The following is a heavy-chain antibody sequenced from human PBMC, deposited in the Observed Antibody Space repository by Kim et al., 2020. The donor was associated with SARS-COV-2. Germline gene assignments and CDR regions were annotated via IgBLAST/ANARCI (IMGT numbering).Heavy chain of an antibody. CDR3: ARHRGGGYGYYYYGMDV. CDR1: GGSISSYY. Sequence: SETLSLTCTVSGGSISSYYWSWIRQPPGKGLEWIGYIYYSGSTNYNPSLKSRVTISVDTSKNQFSLKLSSVTAADTAVYYCARHRGGGYGYYYYGMDVWGQGTTVTVSS. D-gene: IGHD5-12*01. CDR2: IYYSGST. V-gene: IGHV4-59*08. J-gene: IGHJ6*02.